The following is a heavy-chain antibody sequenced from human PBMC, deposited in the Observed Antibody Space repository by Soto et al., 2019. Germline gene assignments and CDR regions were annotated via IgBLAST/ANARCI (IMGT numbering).Heavy chain of an antibody. J-gene: IGHJ4*02. D-gene: IGHD3-10*01. CDR3: ARHVDGYGPSLDY. V-gene: IGHV5-51*01. CDR2: IYPGDPDSDN. CDR1: GYMFTEYL. Sequence: GESLNISCNASGYMFTEYLIGWVRQMPGKGLEWMGRIYPGDPDSDNRDTSSFPGHVTISIDKSTATAYLEWSSLKTSDTAIYYCARHVDGYGPSLDYWGQGTLVTVSS.